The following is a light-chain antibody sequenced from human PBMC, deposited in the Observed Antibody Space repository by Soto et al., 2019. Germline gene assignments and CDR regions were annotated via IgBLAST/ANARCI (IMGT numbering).Light chain of an antibody. CDR1: SSDVGGYNY. V-gene: IGLV2-14*01. J-gene: IGLJ1*01. CDR3: SSYTSSSTYV. Sequence: QSALTQPASVSGSPGQSITIYCTGTSSDVGGYNYVSWYQQHPGKAPKLMIYDVSNRPSGVSNRFSGSKSGNTASLTISGLQAEDEADYYCSSYTSSSTYVFGTGT. CDR2: DVS.